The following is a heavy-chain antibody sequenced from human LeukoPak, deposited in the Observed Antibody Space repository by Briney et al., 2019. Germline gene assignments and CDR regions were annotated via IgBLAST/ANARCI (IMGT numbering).Heavy chain of an antibody. V-gene: IGHV3-74*01. Sequence: GGSLRLSCVASGFTFSSYWMHWVRQVPGKGLVWVSHINNEGSDTTYADSVKGRFSISRDNAKSTLFLQMNSLQAEDTAIYYCVRSGGGFDYWGQGTLVTVSS. CDR1: GFTFSSYW. D-gene: IGHD1-1*01. CDR3: VRSGGGFDY. CDR2: INNEGSDT. J-gene: IGHJ4*02.